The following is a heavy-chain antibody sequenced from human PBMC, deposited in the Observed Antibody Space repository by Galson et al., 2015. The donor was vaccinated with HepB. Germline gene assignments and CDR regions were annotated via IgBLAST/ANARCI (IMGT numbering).Heavy chain of an antibody. V-gene: IGHV3-11*05. CDR1: GFTFNDYY. Sequence: SLRLSCAASGFTFNDYYMSWIRQAPGKGLEWVSYISSSSSYSNYADSVKGRFTISRDNAKNSLYLQMNSLRAEDTAVYYCARDKSMIIIGAFDIWGQGTMVTVSS. CDR3: ARDKSMIIIGAFDI. J-gene: IGHJ3*02. CDR2: ISSSSSYS. D-gene: IGHD3-22*01.